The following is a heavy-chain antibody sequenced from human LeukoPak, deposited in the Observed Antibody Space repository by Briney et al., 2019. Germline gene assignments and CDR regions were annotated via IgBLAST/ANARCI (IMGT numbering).Heavy chain of an antibody. CDR3: AREAMYSYGNNFDY. Sequence: SETLSLTCTVSGGSIRSTNYYWSWIRQDPAKGLEWIGYIYHSGSTYYNPALKSRVTISLDTSKNQFSLKLSSVTAADTAVYHCAREAMYSYGNNFDYWGQGTLVTVSS. CDR1: GGSIRSTNYY. D-gene: IGHD5-18*01. CDR2: IYHSGST. J-gene: IGHJ4*02. V-gene: IGHV4-31*03.